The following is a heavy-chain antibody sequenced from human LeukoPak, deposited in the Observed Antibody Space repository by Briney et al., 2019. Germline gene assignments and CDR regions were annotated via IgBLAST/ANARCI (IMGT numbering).Heavy chain of an antibody. Sequence: ETLSLTCTVSGGSISSCYWSWIRQPAGKGLEWIGRIYTSGSTNYNPSLKSRVTMSVDTSKNQFSLKLSSVTAADTAVYYCARDIVPAASNWFDPWGQGTLVTVSS. CDR2: IYTSGST. CDR3: ARDIVPAASNWFDP. D-gene: IGHD2-2*01. CDR1: GGSISSCY. V-gene: IGHV4-4*07. J-gene: IGHJ5*02.